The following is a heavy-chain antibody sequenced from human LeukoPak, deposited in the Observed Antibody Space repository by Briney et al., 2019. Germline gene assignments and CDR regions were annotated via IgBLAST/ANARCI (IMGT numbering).Heavy chain of an antibody. J-gene: IGHJ4*02. D-gene: IGHD2-2*01. V-gene: IGHV1-69*11. CDR1: GGTFSSYA. CDR3: ARLLEGCSSTSCYDY. CDR2: IIPILGTA. Sequence: ASVKVSCKASGGTFSSYAISWVRQAPGQGLEWMGRIIPILGTANYAQKFQGRVTITTDESTSTAYMELSSLRSEDTAVYYCARLLEGCSSTSCYDYWGQGTLVTVSS.